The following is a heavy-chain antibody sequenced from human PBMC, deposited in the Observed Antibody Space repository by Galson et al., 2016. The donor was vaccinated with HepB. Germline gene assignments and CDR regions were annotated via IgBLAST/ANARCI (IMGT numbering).Heavy chain of an antibody. J-gene: IGHJ3*02. CDR3: ARDEEGRKSGIYYQEAFDI. V-gene: IGHV6-1*01. Sequence: CAISGDSVSSNSAAWNWIRQSPSRGLEWLGRTYYRSKWYNDYEVSVKSRITIKADTSKNHFSLQLNSVTPEDTAVYYCARDEEGRKSGIYYQEAFDIWGQGTMVTVSS. CDR1: GDSVSSNSAA. CDR2: TYYRSKWYN. D-gene: IGHD3-10*01.